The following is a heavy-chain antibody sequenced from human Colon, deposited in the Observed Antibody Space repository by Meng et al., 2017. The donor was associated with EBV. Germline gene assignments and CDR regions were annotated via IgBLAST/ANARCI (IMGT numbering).Heavy chain of an antibody. D-gene: IGHD7-27*01. J-gene: IGHJ2*01. CDR1: GGSLSDYY. V-gene: IGHV4-34*01. Sequence: QVHLHQWGAGLLKPSEPLSLTCVVYGGSLSDYYCSWIRQSPGRGLEWIGEIHPSGSIFYNPSLQSRVTISVDTSKNQFSLNLNSVTAADTAVYFRSRGVDSYKLGNLWGRGTLVTVSS. CDR2: IHPSGSI. CDR3: SRGVDSYKLGNL.